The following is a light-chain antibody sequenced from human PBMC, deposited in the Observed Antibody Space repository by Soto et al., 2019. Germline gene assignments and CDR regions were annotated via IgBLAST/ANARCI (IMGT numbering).Light chain of an antibody. CDR3: ATWDDSLNGPV. CDR1: SSNVGRNT. CDR2: SNN. V-gene: IGLV1-44*01. J-gene: IGLJ3*02. Sequence: QTVVTQPPSASGTPGQSVTISCSGSSSNVGRNTVNWFQQLPGTAPKLLIYSNNQRPSGVPDRFSGSKSGTSASLAISGLQSEDEADYYCATWDDSLNGPVFGGGTKVTVL.